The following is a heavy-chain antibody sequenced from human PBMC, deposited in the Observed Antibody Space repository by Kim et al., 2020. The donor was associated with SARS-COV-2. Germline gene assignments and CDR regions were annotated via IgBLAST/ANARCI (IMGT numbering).Heavy chain of an antibody. V-gene: IGHV1-69*13. J-gene: IGHJ4*02. CDR2: IIPIFGTA. CDR1: GGTFSSYA. Sequence: SVKVSCKASGGTFSSYAISWVRQAPGQGLEWMGGIIPIFGTANYAQKFQGRVTITADESTSTAYMELSSLRSEDTAVYYCARNSRNSNYVTLYYFDYWGQGTLVTVSS. CDR3: ARNSRNSNYVTLYYFDY. D-gene: IGHD4-4*01.